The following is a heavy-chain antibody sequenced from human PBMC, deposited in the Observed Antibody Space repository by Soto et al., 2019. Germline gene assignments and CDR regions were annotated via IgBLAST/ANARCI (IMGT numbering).Heavy chain of an antibody. J-gene: IGHJ4*02. D-gene: IGHD6-19*01. Sequence: QITLKESGPTLVKPTQTLTLTCTFSGFSLNTNAVGVAWILQPPGKALEWLALLYWDDDKRYSPSLKSRLTITTDTSKNQVVLTMTNMDPEDTATYYCAHRRVRDSSGENFDSWGQGTLVTVSS. CDR2: LYWDDDK. V-gene: IGHV2-5*02. CDR1: GFSLNTNAVG. CDR3: AHRRVRDSSGENFDS.